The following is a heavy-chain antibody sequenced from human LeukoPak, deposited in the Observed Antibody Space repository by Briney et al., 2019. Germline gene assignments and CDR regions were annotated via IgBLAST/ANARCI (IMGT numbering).Heavy chain of an antibody. CDR3: ARHEEYLGDFDY. CDR2: IYHSGST. J-gene: IGHJ4*02. D-gene: IGHD3-16*01. V-gene: IGHV4-4*02. Sequence: PSETLSLTCAVSGGSISSSNWWSWVRPPPGKGLEWIGEIYHSGSTNYNPSLKSRVTISVDKSKNQFSLKLSSVTAADTAVYYCARHEEYLGDFDYWGQGTLVTVSS. CDR1: GGSISSSNW.